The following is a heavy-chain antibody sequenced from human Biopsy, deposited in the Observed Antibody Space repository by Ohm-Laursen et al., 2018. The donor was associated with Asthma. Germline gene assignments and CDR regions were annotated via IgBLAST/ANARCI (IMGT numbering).Heavy chain of an antibody. J-gene: IGHJ4*02. CDR2: IIPIFGTA. CDR1: GYTFISYA. CDR3: ARGDSSNWSHYYFDY. V-gene: IGHV1-69*13. Sequence: SVKVSCKASGYTFISYAIHWVRQAPGQRLEWMGGIIPIFGTANYAQKFQGRVTITADESTSTAYMELSSLRAEDTAVYYCARGDSSNWSHYYFDYWGQGTLVTVSS. D-gene: IGHD3-22*01.